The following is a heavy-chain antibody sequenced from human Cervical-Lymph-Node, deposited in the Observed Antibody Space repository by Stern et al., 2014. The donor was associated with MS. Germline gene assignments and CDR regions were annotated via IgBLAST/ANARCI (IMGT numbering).Heavy chain of an antibody. CDR2: LYPDNSDT. CDR3: ARQALTVTTVPELWFDP. CDR1: GYNFAGYW. V-gene: IGHV5-51*01. J-gene: IGHJ5*02. D-gene: IGHD4-17*01. Sequence: VQLVESGAEVKKPGESLKISCQGSGYNFAGYWIGWGRQMPGRGLEWMGVLYPDNSDTRYSPSFQGPVNISVDKSISTAYLQWRSLKAADSATYYCARQALTVTTVPELWFDPWGQGTLVTVSS.